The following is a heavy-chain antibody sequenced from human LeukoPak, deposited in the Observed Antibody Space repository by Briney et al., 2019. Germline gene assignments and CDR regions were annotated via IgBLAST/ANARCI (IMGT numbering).Heavy chain of an antibody. Sequence: RTGGSLRLSCAASGFTFSGAVMHWVRQGSGKGLEWVGCIRDKTNNYATTYGASVRGRFTISRDNAKNSLYLQMNSLRAEDTALYYCAKDIGRGAIGNRPYDSSGYFDYWGQGTLVTVSS. V-gene: IGHV3-73*01. CDR3: AKDIGRGAIGNRPYDSSGYFDY. CDR2: IRDKTNNYAT. CDR1: GFTFSGAV. J-gene: IGHJ4*02. D-gene: IGHD3-22*01.